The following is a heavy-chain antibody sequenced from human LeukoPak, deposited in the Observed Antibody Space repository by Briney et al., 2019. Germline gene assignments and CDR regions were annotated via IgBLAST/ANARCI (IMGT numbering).Heavy chain of an antibody. CDR2: IYYSGST. Sequence: KPSETLSLTSTVSGGSISGSSYYWGWIRQPPGKGLEWIGTIYYSGSTYYNSSLKSRATISVDTSKNQFSLRLNSVTAADTAVYYCARDGYNPIDYWGQGTLVTVSS. D-gene: IGHD5-24*01. J-gene: IGHJ4*02. CDR1: GGSISGSSYY. V-gene: IGHV4-39*02. CDR3: ARDGYNPIDY.